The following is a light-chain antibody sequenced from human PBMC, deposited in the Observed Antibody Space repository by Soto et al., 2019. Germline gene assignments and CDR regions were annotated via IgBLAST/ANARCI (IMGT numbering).Light chain of an antibody. CDR2: EVS. V-gene: IGLV2-14*01. Sequence: QSVLTQPASVSGSPGQSITISCTGTSSDIDYVSWFQQRPGKAPTLIIYEVSNRPSGVSTHFSGSKSGNTASLTISGLLPEDEAEYYCSSYTTTTRLFGGGTKLTVL. J-gene: IGLJ3*02. CDR3: SSYTTTTRL. CDR1: SSDIDY.